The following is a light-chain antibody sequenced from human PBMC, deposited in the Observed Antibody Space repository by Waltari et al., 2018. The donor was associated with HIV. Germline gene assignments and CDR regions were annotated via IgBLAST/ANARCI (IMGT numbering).Light chain of an antibody. J-gene: IGKJ4*01. V-gene: IGKV1D-16*01. Sequence: ESPMTQSPSSRWAPVGDRVRITFRASEGISSLLALYQQNPEKAPKSLIYAASSLQSGVPLRFSGSGSGTDFTLTISSLQPEDFATYYCQQYNSYPLLTFGGGTKVAIK. CDR3: QQYNSYPLLT. CDR2: AAS. CDR1: EGISSL.